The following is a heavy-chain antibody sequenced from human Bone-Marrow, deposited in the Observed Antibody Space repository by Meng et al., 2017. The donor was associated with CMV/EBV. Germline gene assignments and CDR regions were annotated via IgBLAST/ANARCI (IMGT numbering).Heavy chain of an antibody. CDR3: AKDQATGPPYFHYGMDV. Sequence: SLKISCAASGFTFDDYVMHWVRQAPGKGLEWVSSISWNSDNIHYADSVKGRFTISRDNAKNSLYLQMNNLRPEDTALYFCAKDQATGPPYFHYGMDVWGHGTTVTVS. J-gene: IGHJ6*02. V-gene: IGHV3-9*01. CDR1: GFTFDDYV. CDR2: ISWNSDNI.